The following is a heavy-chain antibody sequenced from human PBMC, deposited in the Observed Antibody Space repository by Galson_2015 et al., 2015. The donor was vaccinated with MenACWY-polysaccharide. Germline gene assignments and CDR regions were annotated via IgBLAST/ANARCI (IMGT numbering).Heavy chain of an antibody. CDR3: VKGGWADN. CDR2: ISPGSETA. CDR1: GFTFSILV. Sequence: SLRLSCEASGFTFSILVMTWIRQGPGKGLEWVSAISPGSETAYYSDSVKGRFTISRDNSKDTLHLQMDSLRAEDTAVYYCVKGGWADNWGQGTLVTVSS. D-gene: IGHD1-26*01. V-gene: IGHV3-23*01. J-gene: IGHJ4*02.